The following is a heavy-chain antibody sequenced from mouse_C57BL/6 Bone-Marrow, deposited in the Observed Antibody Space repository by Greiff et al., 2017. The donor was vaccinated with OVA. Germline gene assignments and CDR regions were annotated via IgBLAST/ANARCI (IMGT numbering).Heavy chain of an antibody. CDR1: GFTFSSYG. Sequence: EVQVVESGGDLVKPGGSLKLSCAASGFTFSSYGMSWVRQTPDKRLEWVATISSGGSYTYYPDSVKGRFTISRDNAKNTLYLQMSSLKSEDTAMYYCARLHYYGSRMDYWGQGTSVTVSS. CDR2: ISSGGSYT. D-gene: IGHD1-1*01. V-gene: IGHV5-6*01. J-gene: IGHJ4*01. CDR3: ARLHYYGSRMDY.